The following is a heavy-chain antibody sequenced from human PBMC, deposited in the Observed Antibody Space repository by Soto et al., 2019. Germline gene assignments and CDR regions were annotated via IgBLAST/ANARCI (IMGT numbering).Heavy chain of an antibody. J-gene: IGHJ5*02. CDR1: GYTFTSYG. Sequence: XSVKGSCQASGYTFTSYGISWVREAPGQGLEWMGWISAYNGNTNYAQKLQGRVTMTTDTSTSTAYMELRSLRSDDTAVYYCARADTLVHWFDPWGQGTLVTVSS. CDR2: ISAYNGNT. CDR3: ARADTLVHWFDP. D-gene: IGHD6-6*01. V-gene: IGHV1-18*01.